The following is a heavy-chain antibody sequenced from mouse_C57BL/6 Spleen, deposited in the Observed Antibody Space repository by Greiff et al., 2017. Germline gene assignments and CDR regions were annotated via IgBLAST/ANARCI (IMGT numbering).Heavy chain of an antibody. V-gene: IGHV5-17*01. D-gene: IGHD1-1*01. J-gene: IGHJ4*01. CDR1: GFTFSDYG. CDR2: ISSGSSTI. CDR3: AKAFYYYGSSAMDY. Sequence: EVMLVESGGGLVKPGGSLKLSCAASGFTFSDYGMHWVRQAPEKGLEWVAYISSGSSTIYYADTVKGRFTISRDNAKNTLFLQMTSLRSEDTAMYYCAKAFYYYGSSAMDYWGQGTSVTVSS.